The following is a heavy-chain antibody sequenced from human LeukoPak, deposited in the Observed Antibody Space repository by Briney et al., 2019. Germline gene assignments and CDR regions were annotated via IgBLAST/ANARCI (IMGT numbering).Heavy chain of an antibody. J-gene: IGHJ6*02. D-gene: IGHD2-2*01. CDR3: ARVGYCSSTSCLYYYYGMDV. V-gene: IGHV1-69*13. Sequence: SVKVSCKASGGTFSSYAISWVRQAPGQGLEWVGGIIPIFGTANYAQKFQGRVTITADESTSTAYMELSSLRSEDTAVYYCARVGYCSSTSCLYYYYGMDVWGQGTTVTVSS. CDR1: GGTFSSYA. CDR2: IIPIFGTA.